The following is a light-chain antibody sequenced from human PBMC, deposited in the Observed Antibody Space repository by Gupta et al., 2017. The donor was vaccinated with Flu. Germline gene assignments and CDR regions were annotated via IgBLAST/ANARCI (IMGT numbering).Light chain of an antibody. CDR2: RNN. V-gene: IGLV10-54*04. CDR3: PASESSSSRWV. Sequence: TDTSTETVTNVGSQEGVGYQQHACPPPKLLSYRNNNRRSGVPERFSAAKSANTASVTITSVQAEDEADYYYPASESSSSRWVFGGGTKLTVL. J-gene: IGLJ3*02. CDR1: VTNVGSQE.